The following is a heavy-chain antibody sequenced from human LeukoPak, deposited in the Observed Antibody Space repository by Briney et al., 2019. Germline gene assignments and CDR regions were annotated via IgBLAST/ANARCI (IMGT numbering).Heavy chain of an antibody. CDR3: ARAVDDAGNYFDY. J-gene: IGHJ4*02. Sequence: PSETLSLTCTVSGGSISSSSYYWSWIRQPPGKGLEWIGYIYYSGSTNYNPSLKSRVTISVDTSKNQFSLKLSSVTAADTAVYYCARAVDDAGNYFDYWGQGTLVTVSS. D-gene: IGHD5-12*01. V-gene: IGHV4-61*01. CDR1: GGSISSSSYY. CDR2: IYYSGST.